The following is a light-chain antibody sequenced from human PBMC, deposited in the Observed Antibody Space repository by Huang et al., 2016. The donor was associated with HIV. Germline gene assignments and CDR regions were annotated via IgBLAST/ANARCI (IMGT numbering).Light chain of an antibody. CDR2: WAS. J-gene: IGKJ1*01. CDR3: QQHYNSLWT. CDR1: QSLLYSSNSKNY. Sequence: DIVMTQSPDSLTVSLGERATIHCKSSQSLLYSSNSKNYLNWYQQKPGQPPKLLISWASARESGGPDRFSGSGAGTNFTLTSSSLQAEDMAVYYCQQHYNSLWTFGQGTKLEIK. V-gene: IGKV4-1*01.